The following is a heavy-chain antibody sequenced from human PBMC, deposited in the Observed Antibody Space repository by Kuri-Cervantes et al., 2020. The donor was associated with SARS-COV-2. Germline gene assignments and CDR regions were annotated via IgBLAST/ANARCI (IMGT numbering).Heavy chain of an antibody. CDR1: GFSLSNARMG. D-gene: IGHD6-19*01. CDR2: IFSNDEK. J-gene: IGHJ5*02. Sequence: SGPTLVKPTETLTLTCTVSGFSLSNARMGVSWIRQPPGKALEWLAHIFSNDEKSYSTSLKSRLTISKDTSKSQVVLTMTNMDPVDTATYYCARIVRIAVAGQSYNWFDPWGQGTLVTVSS. V-gene: IGHV2-26*01. CDR3: ARIVRIAVAGQSYNWFDP.